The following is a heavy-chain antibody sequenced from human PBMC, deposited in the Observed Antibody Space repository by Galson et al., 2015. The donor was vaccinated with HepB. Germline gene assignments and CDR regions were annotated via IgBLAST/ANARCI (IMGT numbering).Heavy chain of an antibody. CDR2: ISWNSGSI. V-gene: IGHV3-9*01. Sequence: SLRLSCAASGFTFDDYAMHWVRQAPGKGLEWVSGISWNSGSIGYADSVKGRFTISRDNAKNSLYLQMNSLRAEDTALYYCAKDLAVVTPPPNDYYYYGMDVWGQGTTVTVSS. CDR1: GFTFDDYA. D-gene: IGHD4-23*01. CDR3: AKDLAVVTPPPNDYYYYGMDV. J-gene: IGHJ6*02.